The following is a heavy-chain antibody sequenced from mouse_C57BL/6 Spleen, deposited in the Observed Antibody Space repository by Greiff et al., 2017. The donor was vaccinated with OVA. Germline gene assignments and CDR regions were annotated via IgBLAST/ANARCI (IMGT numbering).Heavy chain of an antibody. CDR3: AGYYGSSYYAMDY. Sequence: QLKQSGPELVKPGASVKISCKASGYSFTGYYMNWVKQSPEKSLEWIGEINPSTGGTTYNQKFKAKATLTVDKSSSTAYMQLKSLTSEDSAVYYCAGYYGSSYYAMDYWGQGTSVTVSS. J-gene: IGHJ4*01. D-gene: IGHD1-1*01. CDR2: INPSTGGT. CDR1: GYSFTGYY. V-gene: IGHV1-42*01.